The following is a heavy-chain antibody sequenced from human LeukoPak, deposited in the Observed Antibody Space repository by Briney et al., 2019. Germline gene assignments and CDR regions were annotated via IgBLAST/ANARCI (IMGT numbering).Heavy chain of an antibody. J-gene: IGHJ5*02. D-gene: IGHD3-10*01. V-gene: IGHV1-2*02. CDR3: ARDRRGAVGFWFDP. Sequence: ASVKVSCKASGYTFTGYYMHWVRQAPGQGLEWMGWINPNSGGTNYAQKFQGRVTMTRDTSISTAYMELSRLRSDDTAVYYCARDRRGAVGFWFDPWGQGTLVTVSS. CDR1: GYTFTGYY. CDR2: INPNSGGT.